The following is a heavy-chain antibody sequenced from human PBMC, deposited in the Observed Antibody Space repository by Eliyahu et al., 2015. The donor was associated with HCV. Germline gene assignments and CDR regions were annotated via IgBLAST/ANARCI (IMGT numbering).Heavy chain of an antibody. CDR2: ISWDGVGT. V-gene: IGHV3-43*01. Sequence: EVKLVESGGGVVQPGGSLRLSCEASGFDFDDYTMHWVRQRPGKGLEWVSLISWDGVGTHYAEFVKGRFTISRDNSKNSLYLQMNSLTTEDTAFYYCAQETALDYWGQGTLVTXSS. CDR1: GFDFDDYT. CDR3: AQETALDY. J-gene: IGHJ4*02.